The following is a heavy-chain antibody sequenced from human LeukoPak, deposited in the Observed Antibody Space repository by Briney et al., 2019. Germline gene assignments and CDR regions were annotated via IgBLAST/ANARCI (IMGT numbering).Heavy chain of an antibody. J-gene: IGHJ4*02. Sequence: GGSLRLSCAASGIAFSRFAMSWVRQAPGKGLEWVSVVSESGDITHYAESVTGRFTISRDNSKNTLYLEMNRLRSDDTAIYYCAKDIAQGYTFGTIEEDYWGQGTLVTVAS. V-gene: IGHV3-23*01. CDR3: AKDIAQGYTFGTIEEDY. D-gene: IGHD5-12*01. CDR1: GIAFSRFA. CDR2: VSESGDIT.